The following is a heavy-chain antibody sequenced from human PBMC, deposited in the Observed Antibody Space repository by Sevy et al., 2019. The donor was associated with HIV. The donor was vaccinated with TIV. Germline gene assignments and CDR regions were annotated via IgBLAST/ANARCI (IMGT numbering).Heavy chain of an antibody. CDR2: IKLDGSEK. CDR3: ARDCSSTSCLWGMDV. CDR1: GFTFRSYW. D-gene: IGHD2-2*01. Sequence: GGSLRHSCVASGFTFRSYWMSWVRQAPGKGLEWVANIKLDGSEKYYVDSVKGRFTISRDNAKNSLYLQMNSLRAEDTAVYYCARDCSSTSCLWGMDVWGQGTTVTVSS. V-gene: IGHV3-7*03. J-gene: IGHJ6*02.